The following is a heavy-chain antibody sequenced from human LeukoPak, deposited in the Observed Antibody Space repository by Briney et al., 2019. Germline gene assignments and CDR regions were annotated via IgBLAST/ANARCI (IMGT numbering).Heavy chain of an antibody. Sequence: SQTLSLTCAVSGGSISSGGYSWSWIRQPPGKGLEWIGYIYHSGSTYYNPSLKSRVTISVDTSKNQFSLKLSSVTAADTAVYYCARGRYSSSWYYDNWFDPWGQGTLVTVSS. J-gene: IGHJ5*02. CDR2: IYHSGST. V-gene: IGHV4-30-2*01. D-gene: IGHD6-13*01. CDR3: ARGRYSSSWYYDNWFDP. CDR1: GGSISSGGYS.